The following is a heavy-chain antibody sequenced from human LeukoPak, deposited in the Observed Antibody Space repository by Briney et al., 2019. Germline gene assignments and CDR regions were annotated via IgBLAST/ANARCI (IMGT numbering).Heavy chain of an antibody. CDR3: ARGGRGVPAARRFKPGNWFDP. Sequence: PSETLSLTCAVYGGSFSGYHWSWIRQPPGKGLEWIGEINDGGGTNYNLSLKSRVTISADTSRNQFSLRLSSGTAADTALYDCARGGRGVPAARRFKPGNWFDPWGQGTLVTVSA. J-gene: IGHJ5*02. D-gene: IGHD2-2*01. CDR1: GGSFSGYH. CDR2: INDGGGT. V-gene: IGHV4-34*01.